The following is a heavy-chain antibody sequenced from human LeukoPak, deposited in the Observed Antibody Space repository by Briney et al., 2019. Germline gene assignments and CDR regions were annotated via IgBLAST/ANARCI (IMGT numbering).Heavy chain of an antibody. Sequence: PSETLSLTCTVSGYSISSGYYWGWIRQPPGKGLEWIGSINHSGSTYYNPSLKSRVTISVDTSKNQFSLKLSSVTAADTAVYYCMSNYLQGGYYFNSWGQGTLVTVSS. CDR1: GYSISSGYY. CDR3: MSNYLQGGYYFNS. D-gene: IGHD2/OR15-2a*01. J-gene: IGHJ4*02. CDR2: INHSGST. V-gene: IGHV4-38-2*02.